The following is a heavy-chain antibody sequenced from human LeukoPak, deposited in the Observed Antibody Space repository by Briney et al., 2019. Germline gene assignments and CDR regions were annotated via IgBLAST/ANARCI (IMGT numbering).Heavy chain of an antibody. CDR2: INPSGGST. D-gene: IGHD2-2*01. J-gene: IGHJ4*02. Sequence: ASVKVSCKASGYTFTNYYMHWVRQAPGQGLEWMGIINPSGGSTSHAQKFQGRVTMTRDTSTSTVYMELSSLRSEDTAVYYCARGLGYCSSTSCYHYFDYWGQGTLVTVSS. CDR1: GYTFTNYY. V-gene: IGHV1-46*01. CDR3: ARGLGYCSSTSCYHYFDY.